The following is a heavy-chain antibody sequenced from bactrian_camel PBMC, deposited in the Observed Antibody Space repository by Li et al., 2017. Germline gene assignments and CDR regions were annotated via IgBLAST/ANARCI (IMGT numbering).Heavy chain of an antibody. V-gene: IGHV3S67*01. CDR3: AATAGGMQGIRIRWSDFGY. CDR1: GYASSSKC. CDR2: IRTDGFK. Sequence: VQLVESGGDSVQAGGSLTLSCAVSGYASSSKCMAWFRQAPGKEREGVAAIRTDGFKNYGDSVRGRFAVSQDVAKNTLYLQMVSLKPEDTAKYYCAATAGGMQGIRIRWSDFGYWGQGTQVTVS. J-gene: IGHJ6*01. D-gene: IGHD2*01.